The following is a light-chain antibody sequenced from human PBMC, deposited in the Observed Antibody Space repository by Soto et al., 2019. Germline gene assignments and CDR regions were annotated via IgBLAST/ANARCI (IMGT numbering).Light chain of an antibody. V-gene: IGKV3-15*01. CDR1: QSVAND. CDR2: GAS. Sequence: EIVMTQSPATLSVSPGERATLSCRASQSVANDLAWYQHKPGQAPRLLTHGASTSATGIPARFSGVGSGKDLHLTLSSIENEAFSAYYCPQVYKWTITFGQGTRREI. J-gene: IGKJ5*01. CDR3: PQVYKWTIT.